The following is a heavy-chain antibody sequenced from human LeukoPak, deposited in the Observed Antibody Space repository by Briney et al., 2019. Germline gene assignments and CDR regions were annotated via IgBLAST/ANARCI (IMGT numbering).Heavy chain of an antibody. J-gene: IGHJ4*02. V-gene: IGHV4-30-2*01. D-gene: IGHD4-11*01. CDR1: GGSISSGGYS. Sequence: SETLSLTCAVSGGSISSGGYSWSWIRQPPGKGLEWIGYIYHSGSTYYNPSLKSRVTISVDTSKNQFSLKLSSVTAADTAVYYCARDRVRGNSNPFFDYWGQGTLVTVSS. CDR2: IYHSGST. CDR3: ARDRVRGNSNPFFDY.